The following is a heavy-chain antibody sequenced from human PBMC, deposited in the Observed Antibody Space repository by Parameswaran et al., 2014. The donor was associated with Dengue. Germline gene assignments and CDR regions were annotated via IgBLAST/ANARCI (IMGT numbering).Heavy chain of an antibody. Sequence: PGKALEWLAHIFSNDEKSYSTSLKSRLTISKDTSKSQVVLTMTNMDPVDTATYYCARIRGGSSGYHYYYYGMDVWGQGTTVTVSS. CDR3: ARIRGGSSGYHYYYYGMDV. CDR2: IFSNDEK. V-gene: IGHV2-26*01. J-gene: IGHJ6*02. D-gene: IGHD3-22*01.